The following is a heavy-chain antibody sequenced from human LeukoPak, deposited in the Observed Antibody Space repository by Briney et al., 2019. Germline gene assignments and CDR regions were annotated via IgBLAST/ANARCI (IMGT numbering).Heavy chain of an antibody. CDR3: AKGLLIVVVPAAPNGFDY. D-gene: IGHD2-2*01. CDR1: GFTFSSYA. J-gene: IGHJ4*02. Sequence: GGSLRLSCAASGFTFSSYAMSWVRQAPGKGLEWVSAISGSGGSTYYADSVKGRFTISRDNSKNTLYLQMNSLRAEDTAVYYCAKGLLIVVVPAAPNGFDYWGQGTLVTVSS. CDR2: ISGSGGST. V-gene: IGHV3-23*01.